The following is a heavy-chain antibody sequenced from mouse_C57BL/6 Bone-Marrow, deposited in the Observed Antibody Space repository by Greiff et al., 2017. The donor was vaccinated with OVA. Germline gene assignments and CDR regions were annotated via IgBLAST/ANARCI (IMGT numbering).Heavy chain of an antibody. J-gene: IGHJ3*01. CDR2: IWRGGST. D-gene: IGHD1-1*01. CDR3: ARRGEYYGSIWFAY. V-gene: IGHV2-2*02. CDR1: GFSLTSYS. Sequence: VKLMESGPGLVQPSQSLSITCTVSGFSLTSYSVHWVRQSPGQGLEWLGVIWRGGSTDYNAAFISRLSISKDNSKSQVFFKMNSLQANDTAIYYCARRGEYYGSIWFAYWGQGTLVTVSA.